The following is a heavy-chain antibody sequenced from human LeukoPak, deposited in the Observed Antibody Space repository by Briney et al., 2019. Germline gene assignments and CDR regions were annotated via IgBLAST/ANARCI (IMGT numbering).Heavy chain of an antibody. Sequence: PGGSLRLPCAASGFIFSTYTMNWVRQAPGKGLEWVSCITSSSSYRYYADSVTGRFTISRDNAKNSLYLQMNSLRGEDTAVYYCARVGTTGNTVDGFDLWGQGTMVTVSS. CDR3: ARVGTTGNTVDGFDL. CDR2: ITSSSSYR. D-gene: IGHD1-1*01. J-gene: IGHJ3*01. V-gene: IGHV3-21*01. CDR1: GFIFSTYT.